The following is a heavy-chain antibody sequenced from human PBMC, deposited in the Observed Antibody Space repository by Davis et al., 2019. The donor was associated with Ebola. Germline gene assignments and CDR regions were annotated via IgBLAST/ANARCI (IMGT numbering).Heavy chain of an antibody. CDR2: IHPGDSDT. J-gene: IGHJ4*02. CDR3: ARQKSWGSSWYLAY. Sequence: PGGSLRLSCKGSGYNFPNFWIGWVRQMPGKGLEWLGIIHPGDSDTRYSPSFQCQVMISADKSINTAYLQWSSLRASDTAMYYCARQKSWGSSWYLAYWGQGTLVTVSS. V-gene: IGHV5-51*01. CDR1: GYNFPNFW. D-gene: IGHD6-13*01.